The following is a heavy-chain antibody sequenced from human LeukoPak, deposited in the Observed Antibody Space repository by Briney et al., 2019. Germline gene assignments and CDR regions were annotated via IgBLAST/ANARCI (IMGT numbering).Heavy chain of an antibody. D-gene: IGHD2-21*02. CDR3: AKVNHIVVVTALYFDY. CDR1: GFTFSSYA. J-gene: IGHJ4*02. CDR2: ISGSGGST. Sequence: GGSLRLSCAASGFTFSSYAMSWVRQAPGKGLEWVSAISGSGGSTYYADSVKGRFTISRDNSKNTLYLQMDSLRAEDTAVYYCAKVNHIVVVTALYFDYWGQGTLVTVSS. V-gene: IGHV3-23*01.